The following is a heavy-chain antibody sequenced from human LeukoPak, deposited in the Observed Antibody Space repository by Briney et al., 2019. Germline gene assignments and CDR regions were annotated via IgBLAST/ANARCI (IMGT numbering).Heavy chain of an antibody. CDR2: ISYDGSNK. Sequence: PGGSLRLSCAASGFTFSSYGMHWVRQAPGKGLEWVAVISYDGSNKYYADSVKGRFTISRDNSKNTLYLQMNSLRAEDTAVYYCAKAISITRTVGYYGMDVWGQGTTVTVSS. CDR1: GFTFSSYG. V-gene: IGHV3-30*18. CDR3: AKAISITRTVGYYGMDV. J-gene: IGHJ6*02. D-gene: IGHD1-14*01.